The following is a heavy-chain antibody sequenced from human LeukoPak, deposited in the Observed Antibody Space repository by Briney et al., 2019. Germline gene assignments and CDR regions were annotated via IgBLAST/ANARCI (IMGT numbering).Heavy chain of an antibody. J-gene: IGHJ4*02. CDR1: GFTFNSYG. V-gene: IGHV3-30*02. CDR3: AKRSIRIAAAGYFDY. D-gene: IGHD6-13*01. CDR2: IRYDGSNK. Sequence: GGSLRLSCAASGFTFNSYGMHWVRQAPGKGLEWVAFIRYDGSNKYYADSVKGRFTISRDNSKNTLYLQMNSLRAEDTAVYYCAKRSIRIAAAGYFDYWGQGTLVTVSS.